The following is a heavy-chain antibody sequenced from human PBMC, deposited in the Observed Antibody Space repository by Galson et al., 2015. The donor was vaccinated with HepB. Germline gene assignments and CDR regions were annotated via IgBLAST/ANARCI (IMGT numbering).Heavy chain of an antibody. CDR2: ISPIFGTA. J-gene: IGHJ4*02. CDR3: VRATDGPSSCTTTHCYVFDS. V-gene: IGHV1-69*13. Sequence: SVKVSCKAPGGTFSTYGITWARQAPGQGLEWMGGISPIFGTANYAQKFQGRVTFTADESTSTAYMELSSLRSEDTAVYYCVRATDGPSSCTTTHCYVFDSWGQGTLVTVSS. CDR1: GGTFSTYG. D-gene: IGHD2-2*01.